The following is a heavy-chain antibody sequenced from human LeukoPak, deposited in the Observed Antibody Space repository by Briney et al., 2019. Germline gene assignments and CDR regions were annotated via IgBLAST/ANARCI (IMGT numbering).Heavy chain of an antibody. D-gene: IGHD6-19*01. V-gene: IGHV4-4*07. Sequence: PSETLSLTCTVSGGSINSYYWSWIRQPAGKGLEWIGRIYTSGNTNYNPSLKSRVTMSVDTSKNQFSLKLSSVTAADTAVYYCARGIQWLVLFDYWGQGTLVTVSS. CDR3: ARGIQWLVLFDY. J-gene: IGHJ4*02. CDR1: GGSINSYY. CDR2: IYTSGNT.